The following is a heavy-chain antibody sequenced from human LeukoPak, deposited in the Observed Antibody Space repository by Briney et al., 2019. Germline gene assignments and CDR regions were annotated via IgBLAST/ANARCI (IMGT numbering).Heavy chain of an antibody. CDR3: ARGVHTDSSGYYRYYYYYMDV. Sequence: GGSLRLSCAASGFTFSSYSMNWVRQAPGKGLEWVSSISSSSSYIYYADSVKGRFTISRDNAKNSLYLQMNSLRAEDTAVYYCARGVHTDSSGYYRYYYYYMDVWGKGTTVTISS. J-gene: IGHJ6*03. V-gene: IGHV3-21*01. CDR1: GFTFSSYS. CDR2: ISSSSSYI. D-gene: IGHD3-22*01.